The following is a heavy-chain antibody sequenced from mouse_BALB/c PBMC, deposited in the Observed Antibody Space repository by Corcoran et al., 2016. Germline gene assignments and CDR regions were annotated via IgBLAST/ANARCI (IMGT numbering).Heavy chain of an antibody. CDR3: ARDRDFDH. CDR2: ISYDGSN. V-gene: IGHV3-6*02. CDR1: GYSITSGYY. Sequence: DVQLQESGPGLVKPSQSLSLTCSVTGYSITSGYYWNWIRQFPGNKLEWMGYISYDGSNNYNPSRKNRISITRDTSKNQFFLKLNSVTTEDTATYSCARDRDFDHWGQGTNRTVSS. J-gene: IGHJ2*01.